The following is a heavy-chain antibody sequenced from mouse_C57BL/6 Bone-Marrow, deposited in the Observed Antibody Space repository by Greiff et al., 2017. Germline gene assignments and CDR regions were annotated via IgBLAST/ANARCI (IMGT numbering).Heavy chain of an antibody. CDR3: ARQPRGSSYNYAMDY. Sequence: EVKVVESEGGLVQPGSSMKLSCTASGFTFSDYYMAWVRQVPEKGLEWVANINYDGSSTYYLDSLKSRFIISRDNAKNILYLQMSSLKSEDTATYYCARQPRGSSYNYAMDYWGQGTSVTVSS. CDR2: INYDGSST. D-gene: IGHD1-1*01. V-gene: IGHV5-16*01. J-gene: IGHJ4*01. CDR1: GFTFSDYY.